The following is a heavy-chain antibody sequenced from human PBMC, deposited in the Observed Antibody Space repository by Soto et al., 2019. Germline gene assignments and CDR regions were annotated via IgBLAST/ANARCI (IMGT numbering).Heavy chain of an antibody. V-gene: IGHV3-7*01. CDR3: ARDIGFDYVN. Sequence: GGSLRLSCAASGFTFSSYGMHWVRQAPGKGLEWVASVKEDGSELYYLHSVRGRFSISRDSAGNALHLTMNYLSAEDTGVYFCARDIGFDYVNCGQGIPVTV. J-gene: IGHJ4*02. CDR2: VKEDGSEL. D-gene: IGHD3-16*01. CDR1: GFTFSSYG.